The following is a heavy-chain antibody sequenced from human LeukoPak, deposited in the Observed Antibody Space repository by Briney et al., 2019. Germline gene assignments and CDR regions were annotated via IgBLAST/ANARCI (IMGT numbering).Heavy chain of an antibody. J-gene: IGHJ3*01. Sequence: AGGPLGSSCAALVFILLKTGWNWFGRAPGRGREGAGRIKSKTAGGTTDYAAPVKGRFTISRDDSKNMVYLQLNSLKTEDTGVYYCARDWYHAFDFWGQGTMVTVSS. CDR2: IKSKTAGGTT. V-gene: IGHV3-15*07. CDR1: VFILLKTG. CDR3: ARDWYHAFDF. D-gene: IGHD3-9*01.